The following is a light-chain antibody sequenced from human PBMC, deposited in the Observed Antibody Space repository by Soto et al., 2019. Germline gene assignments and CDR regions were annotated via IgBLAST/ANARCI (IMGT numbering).Light chain of an antibody. J-gene: IGLJ1*01. CDR1: SSDVGGYNY. CDR3: CSYDGSQYV. V-gene: IGLV2-11*01. CDR2: DVS. Sequence: QSALTQPRSVSGSPGQSVTISCTGTSSDVGGYNYVSWYQQHPGKAPKLMIYDVSNRPSGVPDRFSGSKSGNTASLTISGLQAEDEADYYCCSYDGSQYVFGAGTKVTVL.